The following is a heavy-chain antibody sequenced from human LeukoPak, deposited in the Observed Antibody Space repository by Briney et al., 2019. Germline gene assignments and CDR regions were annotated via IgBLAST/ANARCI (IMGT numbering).Heavy chain of an antibody. CDR2: IYYSGST. V-gene: IGHV4-39*01. CDR1: GGSISCTNYY. Sequence: SETLSLTCTVSGGSISCTNYYWGWIRQPPGKGLEWIGNIYYSGSTYYNPSLKSRVTISVDTSKNQFSLKLSSVTAADTAVYYCARRRGDSGSYYVDYWGQGTLVTVSS. D-gene: IGHD1-26*01. J-gene: IGHJ4*02. CDR3: ARRRGDSGSYYVDY.